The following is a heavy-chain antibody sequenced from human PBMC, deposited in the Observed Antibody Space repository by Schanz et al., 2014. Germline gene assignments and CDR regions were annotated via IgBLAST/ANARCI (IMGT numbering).Heavy chain of an antibody. CDR3: ARDRRFFDRDDLYYFDS. D-gene: IGHD3-3*01. Sequence: QIQLVQSGAEVKKPGASVKVSCKASGYTFTSYGISWVRQAPGQGLEWMGWMNPKTGNTDHAQKFQGRVSMTWDTSTSTAYMELRSLRSDDTAVYYCARDRRFFDRDDLYYFDSWGQGTLVTVSS. V-gene: IGHV1-18*01. CDR1: GYTFTSYG. J-gene: IGHJ4*02. CDR2: MNPKTGNT.